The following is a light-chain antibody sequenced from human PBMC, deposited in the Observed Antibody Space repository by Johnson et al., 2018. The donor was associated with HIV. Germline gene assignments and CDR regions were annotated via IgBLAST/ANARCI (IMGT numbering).Light chain of an antibody. Sequence: QSVLTQPPSVSAAPGQKVTISCSGSNSNIGNNYVSWYQQLPGTAPKLLIYENNKRPPGIPDRFSASKSGTSATLGITGLQTGDEADYYCGTWDSSLSAHYVFGTGTKITVL. CDR2: ENN. CDR1: NSNIGNNY. CDR3: GTWDSSLSAHYV. J-gene: IGLJ1*01. V-gene: IGLV1-51*02.